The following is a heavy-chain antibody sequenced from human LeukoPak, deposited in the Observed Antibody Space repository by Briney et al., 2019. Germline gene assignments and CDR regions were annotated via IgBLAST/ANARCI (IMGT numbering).Heavy chain of an antibody. D-gene: IGHD3-10*01. V-gene: IGHV3-11*01. CDR2: ISSSGSTI. CDR3: ARGQWFGELNPSGWFDP. Sequence: GGSLRLSCAAFGFTFSDYYMSWIRQAPGEGLEWVSYISSSGSTIYYADSVKGRFTISRDNAKNSLYLQMNSLRAEDTAVYYCARGQWFGELNPSGWFDPWGQGTLVTVSS. J-gene: IGHJ5*02. CDR1: GFTFSDYY.